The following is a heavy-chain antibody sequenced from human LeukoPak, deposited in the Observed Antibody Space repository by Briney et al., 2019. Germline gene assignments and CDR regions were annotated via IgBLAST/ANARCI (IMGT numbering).Heavy chain of an antibody. CDR3: ARGSPLWVGERGAYDI. D-gene: IGHD3-10*01. J-gene: IGHJ3*02. CDR2: IYFSGGT. CDR1: GGSVGSNH. Sequence: PSQTLSLTCTVSGGSVGSNHWSWIRHLPGKGLEWIGYIYFSGGTYYNPSLKSRLAISADTSKKKFSLRLSVVTAADTAVYYCARGSPLWVGERGAYDIWGQGTMVTV. V-gene: IGHV4-31*03.